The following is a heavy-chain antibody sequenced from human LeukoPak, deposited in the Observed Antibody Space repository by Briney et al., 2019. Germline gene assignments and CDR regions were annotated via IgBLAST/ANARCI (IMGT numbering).Heavy chain of an antibody. CDR3: ARICVYAFDQ. V-gene: IGHV3-7*02. CDR2: IKHDGSDK. J-gene: IGHJ4*02. D-gene: IGHD5/OR15-5a*01. CDR1: GFTFGRYW. Sequence: PGGSLRLSCADSGFTFGRYWLSWVRQAPGKGLEWVANIKHDGSDKYYVDSVRGRFTISRDNAKNCLYLQMNSLRDEDTAVYYCARICVYAFDQWGQGNLVTVSS.